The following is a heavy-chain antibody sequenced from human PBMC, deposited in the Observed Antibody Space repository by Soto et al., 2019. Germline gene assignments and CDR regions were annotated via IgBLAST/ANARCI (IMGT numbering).Heavy chain of an antibody. Sequence: ASVKVSCKASGYTFTSCDSSWVRQATGQGLEWMGWMNPNSGNTGYAQKFQGRVTMTRNTSISTAYMELSSLRSEDTAVYYCARDKVGAIDYWGQGTLVTVSS. CDR2: MNPNSGNT. V-gene: IGHV1-8*01. CDR1: GYTFTSCD. CDR3: ARDKVGAIDY. J-gene: IGHJ4*02. D-gene: IGHD1-26*01.